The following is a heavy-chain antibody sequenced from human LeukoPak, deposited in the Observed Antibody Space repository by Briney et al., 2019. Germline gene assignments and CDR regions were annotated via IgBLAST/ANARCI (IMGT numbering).Heavy chain of an antibody. Sequence: SAKVSCKASGGTFSSYAISWVRQAPGQGLEWMGGIIPIFGTANYAQKFQGRVTITTDESTSTAYMELSSLRSEDTAVYYCARDRAVRGDYFDYWGQGTLVTVSS. CDR3: ARDRAVRGDYFDY. CDR2: IIPIFGTA. D-gene: IGHD1-26*01. CDR1: GGTFSSYA. J-gene: IGHJ4*02. V-gene: IGHV1-69*05.